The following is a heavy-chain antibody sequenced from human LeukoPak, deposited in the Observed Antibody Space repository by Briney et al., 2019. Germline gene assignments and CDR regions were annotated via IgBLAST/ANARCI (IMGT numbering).Heavy chain of an antibody. J-gene: IGHJ6*02. V-gene: IGHV4-39*01. CDR1: GGSISSSSYY. D-gene: IGHD1-1*01. Sequence: PSETLSLTCTVSGGSISSSSYYWGWIRQPPGKGLEWIGSIYYSGSTYYNPSLKSRVTISVDTSKNQFSLKLSSVTAADTAVYYCARVRVGNYYYYYGMDVWGQGTTVTVSS. CDR3: ARVRVGNYYYYYGMDV. CDR2: IYYSGST.